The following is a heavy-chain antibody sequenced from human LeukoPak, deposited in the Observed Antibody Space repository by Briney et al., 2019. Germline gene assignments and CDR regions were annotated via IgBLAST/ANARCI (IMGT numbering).Heavy chain of an antibody. Sequence: SETLSLTCTVSGGSISSYYWSWIRQPPGKGLEWIGYIYYSGSTNYNPSLKSRVTISVDTSKNQFSLKLSSVTAADTAVYYCAREAWNDSSEGFDYWGQGTLVTVSS. CDR1: GGSISSYY. J-gene: IGHJ4*02. CDR3: AREAWNDSSEGFDY. D-gene: IGHD3-22*01. V-gene: IGHV4-59*01. CDR2: IYYSGST.